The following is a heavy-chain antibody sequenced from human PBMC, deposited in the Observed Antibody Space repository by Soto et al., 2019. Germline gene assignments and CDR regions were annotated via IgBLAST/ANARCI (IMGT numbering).Heavy chain of an antibody. D-gene: IGHD3-22*01. Sequence: GGSLRLSCTASGFTFGDYAMSWFRQAPGKGLEWVGFIRSKAYGGTTEYAASVKGRFTISRDDSKSIAYLQMNSLKTEDTAVYYCTRDSSGYGDSYFDYWGQGTLVTVSS. V-gene: IGHV3-49*03. CDR1: GFTFGDYA. J-gene: IGHJ4*02. CDR3: TRDSSGYGDSYFDY. CDR2: IRSKAYGGTT.